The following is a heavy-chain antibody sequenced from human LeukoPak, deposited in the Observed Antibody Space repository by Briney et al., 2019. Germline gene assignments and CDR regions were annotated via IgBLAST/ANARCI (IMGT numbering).Heavy chain of an antibody. CDR1: GFTFSSYA. D-gene: IGHD4-17*01. Sequence: PGGSLRLSCAAFGFTFSSYAMSWVRQAPGKGLEWVSAISGSGGSTYYADSVKGRFTISRDSSRNTLYLQMNSLRAEDTAVHYCAKVTGDYGAFDIWGQGTMVTVSS. J-gene: IGHJ3*02. CDR3: AKVTGDYGAFDI. V-gene: IGHV3-23*01. CDR2: ISGSGGST.